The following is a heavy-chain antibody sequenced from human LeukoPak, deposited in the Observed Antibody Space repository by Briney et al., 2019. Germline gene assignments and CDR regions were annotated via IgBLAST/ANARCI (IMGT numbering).Heavy chain of an antibody. Sequence: GGSLRLSCAASGFTVSSNYMSWVRQAPGKGLEWVSVIYSGGSTYYADSVKGRFTISRDNSKNTLYLQMNSMRAEETAVYYCARAAPEQYTVAHYIDYWGQGTLVTVSS. CDR3: ARAAPEQYTVAHYIDY. J-gene: IGHJ4*02. V-gene: IGHV3-53*01. CDR1: GFTVSSNY. CDR2: IYSGGST. D-gene: IGHD4-23*01.